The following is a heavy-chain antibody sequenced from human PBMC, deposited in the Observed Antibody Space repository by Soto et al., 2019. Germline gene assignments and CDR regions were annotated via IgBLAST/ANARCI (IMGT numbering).Heavy chain of an antibody. D-gene: IGHD3-22*01. Sequence: GASVKVSCKASGYTFTSYGISWVRQAPGQGLEWMGWIRAYNGNTNYAQKLQGRVTMTTDTSTSTAYMELRSLRSDDTAVYYCARDLYYYDSSGYSDYWGQGTLVTVS. V-gene: IGHV1-18*01. CDR2: IRAYNGNT. J-gene: IGHJ4*02. CDR3: ARDLYYYDSSGYSDY. CDR1: GYTFTSYG.